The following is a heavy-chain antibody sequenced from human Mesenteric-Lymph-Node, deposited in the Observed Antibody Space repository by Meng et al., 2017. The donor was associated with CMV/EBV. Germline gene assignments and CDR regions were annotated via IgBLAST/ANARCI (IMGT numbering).Heavy chain of an antibody. J-gene: IGHJ4*02. CDR2: IRYDGDTT. CDR3: ARGVGESGSHFTH. V-gene: IGHV3-30*02. Sequence: GGSLRLSCAASGFTFSSYAMHWVRQAPGKGLEWVAIIRYDGDTTYYGDSVKGRFTISRDNTKSTLYLQMNSLTTEDTAVYYCARGVGESGSHFTHWGRGTLVTVSS. D-gene: IGHD1-26*01. CDR1: GFTFSSYA.